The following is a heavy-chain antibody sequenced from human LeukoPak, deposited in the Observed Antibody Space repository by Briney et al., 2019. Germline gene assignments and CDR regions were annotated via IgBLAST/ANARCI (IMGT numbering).Heavy chain of an antibody. Sequence: GASVKVSCKASGYTFTSYDINWVRQATGQGLEWMGWMNPNSGNTGYAQKFQGRVTMTRDTSTSTVYMELSSLRSEDTAVYYCARGSMVVTALSDYWGQGTLVTVSS. J-gene: IGHJ4*02. V-gene: IGHV1-8*02. CDR3: ARGSMVVTALSDY. CDR2: MNPNSGNT. D-gene: IGHD2-15*01. CDR1: GYTFTSYD.